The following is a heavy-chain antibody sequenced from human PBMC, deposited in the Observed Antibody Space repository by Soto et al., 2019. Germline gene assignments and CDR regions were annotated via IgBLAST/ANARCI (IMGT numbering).Heavy chain of an antibody. V-gene: IGHV1-69*01. Sequence: QVQLVQSGAEVKKPGSSVKVSCKASGGTFSSYAISWVRQAPGQGLEWMGGIIPIFGTANYPQKFQGRVTITADESTSTAYMELSSLRSEDTAVYYCARDPCSSTSCYEDYYYGMDVWGQGTTVTVSS. CDR1: GGTFSSYA. CDR2: IIPIFGTA. D-gene: IGHD2-2*01. CDR3: ARDPCSSTSCYEDYYYGMDV. J-gene: IGHJ6*02.